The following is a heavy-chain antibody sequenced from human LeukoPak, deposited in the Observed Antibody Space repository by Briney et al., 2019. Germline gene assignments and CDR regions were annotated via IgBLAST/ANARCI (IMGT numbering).Heavy chain of an antibody. CDR1: GFTFSHFW. CDR3: ATKSGTYYNY. V-gene: IGHV3-7*01. CDR2: IKKTGSET. D-gene: IGHD1-26*01. Sequence: GGSLRLSCAASGFTFSHFWMSWVRQAPGKGLEWVAYIKKTGSETYYVDSVKGRFTISRDNAKNSLSLQMNSLRAEDTAVYYCATKSGTYYNYWGRGSLVTVSS. J-gene: IGHJ4*02.